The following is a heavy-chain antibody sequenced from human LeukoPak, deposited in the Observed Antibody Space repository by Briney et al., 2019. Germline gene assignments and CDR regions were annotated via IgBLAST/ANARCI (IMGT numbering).Heavy chain of an antibody. D-gene: IGHD2-2*02. Sequence: GGSLRLSCAASGFTVSSNYMSWVRQAPGKGLEWVSVIYSGGSTYYADSVKGRFTISRDNSKNTLYLQMNSLRDEDTAVYYCARVEDIVVVPAAIGPDYWGQGTLVTVSS. J-gene: IGHJ4*02. CDR1: GFTVSSNY. V-gene: IGHV3-53*01. CDR3: ARVEDIVVVPAAIGPDY. CDR2: IYSGGST.